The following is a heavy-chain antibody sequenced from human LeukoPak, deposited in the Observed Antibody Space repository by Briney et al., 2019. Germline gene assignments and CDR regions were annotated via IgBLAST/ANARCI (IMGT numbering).Heavy chain of an antibody. CDR2: IYYSGST. CDR3: ARGSGYTYGYPFDS. D-gene: IGHD5-18*01. V-gene: IGHV4-59*12. Sequence: SETLSLTCTVSGGSMNTSCWAWIRQPPGMGLEWIGYIYYSGSTNYNPSLKSRVTISVDTSKNQFSLKLSSVTAADTAVYYCARGSGYTYGYPFDSWGQGTLVTVSS. J-gene: IGHJ4*02. CDR1: GGSMNTSC.